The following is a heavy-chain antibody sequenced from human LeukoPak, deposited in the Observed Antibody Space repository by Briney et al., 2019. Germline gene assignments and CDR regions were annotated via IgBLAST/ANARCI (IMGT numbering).Heavy chain of an antibody. Sequence: GGSLRLSCAASALTFSSSAMSWVRQAPGKGLEWVSAISGSGGSTYYADSLKGRFTVSRDNSKNTLYLQMNSLRAEDTAVYYCATSQQWLGVYYFDYWGQGTLVTVSS. CDR1: ALTFSSSA. J-gene: IGHJ4*02. CDR3: ATSQQWLGVYYFDY. V-gene: IGHV3-23*01. CDR2: ISGSGGST. D-gene: IGHD6-19*01.